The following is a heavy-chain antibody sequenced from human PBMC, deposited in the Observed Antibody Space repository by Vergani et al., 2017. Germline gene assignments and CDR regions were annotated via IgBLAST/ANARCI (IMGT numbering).Heavy chain of an antibody. CDR3: SRVPSPNDYGDYGGDYYYYMDV. V-gene: IGHV4-59*12. D-gene: IGHD4-17*01. CDR2: IYYSGST. CDR1: GGSISSYY. J-gene: IGHJ6*03. Sequence: QVQLQESGPGLVKPSETLSLTCTVSGGSISSYYLSWIRQPPGKGLEWIGYIYYSGSTYYNPSVKSRVTISVDTSKNQFSLKLSSVTAADTAVYYCSRVPSPNDYGDYGGDYYYYMDVWGKGTMVTVSS.